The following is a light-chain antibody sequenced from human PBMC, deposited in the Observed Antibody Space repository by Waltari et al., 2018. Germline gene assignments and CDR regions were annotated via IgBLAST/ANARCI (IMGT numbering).Light chain of an antibody. CDR1: QSISRY. Sequence: EIMLTLSTRTLSLSPGKRATLPCRASQSISRYLAWYQQKPGQAPRLLIYGASSRATGIPDRFSGSGSGTDFSLTISRLEPEDFAVYYCQKYVTLPATFGQGTKVEIK. V-gene: IGKV3-20*01. CDR2: GAS. J-gene: IGKJ1*01. CDR3: QKYVTLPAT.